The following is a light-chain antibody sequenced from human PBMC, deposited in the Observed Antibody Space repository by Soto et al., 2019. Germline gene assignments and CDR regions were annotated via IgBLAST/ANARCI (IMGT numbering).Light chain of an antibody. CDR1: QSVSSSY. Sequence: ESVLTQSPGTLSLSPGERATLSCRASQSVSSSYLAWYQQKPGQAPRLLIYGASSRATGIPYRFSGSGSGTDFTLTISRLEPEDFAVYYCQQYGSSPPYTFGQGTKLEIK. J-gene: IGKJ2*01. CDR2: GAS. CDR3: QQYGSSPPYT. V-gene: IGKV3-20*01.